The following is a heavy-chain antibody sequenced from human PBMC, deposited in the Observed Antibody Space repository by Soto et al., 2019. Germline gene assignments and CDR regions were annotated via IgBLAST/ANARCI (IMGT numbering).Heavy chain of an antibody. V-gene: IGHV4-34*01. D-gene: IGHD6-6*01. J-gene: IGHJ5*02. CDR2: INHSGIT. CDR3: ERGMRGLPSSSSRMGWFDP. CDR1: GGSFSGYY. Sequence: QVQLQQWGAGLLKPSETLSLTCAVYGGSFSGYYWSWIRQPPGKGLEWIGEINHSGITNYNPSLKSLVTISVDTSKTQFSRRLSSVTAADTAVYYCERGMRGLPSSSSRMGWFDPWGQGTLVTVSS.